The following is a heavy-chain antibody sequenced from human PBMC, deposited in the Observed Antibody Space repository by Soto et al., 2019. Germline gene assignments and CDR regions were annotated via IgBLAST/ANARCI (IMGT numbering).Heavy chain of an antibody. J-gene: IGHJ4*02. V-gene: IGHV4-59*01. CDR1: GDFISGYY. CDR3: ARWFYYDSSGYPDY. Sequence: XETLSLTCSVSGDFISGYYWSWIRQPPGKGLEWIGYIYYSGGTNHNPSLKSRVTISVDTSKNQFSLKLSSVTAADTAVYYCARWFYYDSSGYPDYWGQGTLVTVSS. CDR2: IYYSGGT. D-gene: IGHD3-22*01.